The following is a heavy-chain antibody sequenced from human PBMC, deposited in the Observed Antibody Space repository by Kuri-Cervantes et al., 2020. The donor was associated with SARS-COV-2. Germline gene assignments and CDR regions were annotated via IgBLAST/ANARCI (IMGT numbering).Heavy chain of an antibody. CDR1: GFNFSTYS. CDR2: IVGPSNSYI. V-gene: IGHV3-21*06. CDR3: GRVYYYGMDV. J-gene: IGHJ6*02. Sequence: GESLKISCAASGFNFSTYSMNWVRQAPGKGLEWVSSIVGPSNSYIYYADSVKSRFTMSRANAKDSLYLQVNSLRADDTAVYYCGRVYYYGMDVWGQGTTVTVSS.